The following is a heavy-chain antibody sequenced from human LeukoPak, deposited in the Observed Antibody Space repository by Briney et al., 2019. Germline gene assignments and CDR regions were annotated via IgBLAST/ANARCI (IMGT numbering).Heavy chain of an antibody. CDR1: GGSISSSSYY. J-gene: IGHJ4*01. Sequence: SETLSLTCTVSGGSISSSSYYWGWIRQPPGKGLEWIGSIYYSGSTYYNPSLKSQVTISVDTSKNQFSLKLSSVTAADTAVYYCAKTYDSRYFFDYWGHGTLVTVSS. CDR3: AKTYDSRYFFDY. D-gene: IGHD3-22*01. V-gene: IGHV4-39*01. CDR2: IYYSGST.